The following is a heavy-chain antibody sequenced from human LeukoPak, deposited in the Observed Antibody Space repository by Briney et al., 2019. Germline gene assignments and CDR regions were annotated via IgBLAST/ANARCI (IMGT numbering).Heavy chain of an antibody. J-gene: IGHJ4*02. CDR1: GFTVSDNY. D-gene: IGHD3-22*01. CDR3: ASYNYDSSGYYNY. Sequence: GGSLRLSCAASGFTVSDNYMSWVRQAPGKGLEWVSVIYSGGSTYYADSVKGRFTISRDKSKNTLFVQMNGLRAEDTAVYYCASYNYDSSGYYNYWGQGTLVTVSS. CDR2: IYSGGST. V-gene: IGHV3-66*01.